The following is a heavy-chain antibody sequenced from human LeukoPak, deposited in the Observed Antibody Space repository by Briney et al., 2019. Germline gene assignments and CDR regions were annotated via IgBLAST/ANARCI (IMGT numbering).Heavy chain of an antibody. CDR3: SRYCRRTSCNLYYGIYV. D-gene: IGHD2-2*01. Sequence: PSGTLRLSCAASGVTFSSHSMNWVRQAPGKGLEWVAYISNSSSFIYSADSVKGRFTISRDNAKNSLYLQMDSLRAQDTAVYYCSRYCRRTSCNLYYGIYVWGQGTTVTVSS. CDR2: ISNSSSFI. J-gene: IGHJ6*02. CDR1: GVTFSSHS. V-gene: IGHV3-21*01.